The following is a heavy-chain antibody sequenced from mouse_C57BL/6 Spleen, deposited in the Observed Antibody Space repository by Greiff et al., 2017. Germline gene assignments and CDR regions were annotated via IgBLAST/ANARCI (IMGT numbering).Heavy chain of an antibody. Sequence: QVQLKQPGAELVRPGSSVKLSCKASGYTFTSYWMHWVKQRPIQGLEWIGNIDPSDSETHYNQKFKDKATLTVDKSSSTAYMQLSSLTSEDSAVYYCARDPTNYYAMDYWGQGTSVTVSS. J-gene: IGHJ4*01. D-gene: IGHD1-1*01. CDR1: GYTFTSYW. CDR2: IDPSDSET. CDR3: ARDPTNYYAMDY. V-gene: IGHV1-52*01.